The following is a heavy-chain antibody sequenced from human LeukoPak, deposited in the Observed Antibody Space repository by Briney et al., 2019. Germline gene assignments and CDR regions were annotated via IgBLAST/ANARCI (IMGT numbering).Heavy chain of an antibody. Sequence: GGSLRLSCAASGFTFSSYAMSWVREAPGKGLEWVSAISGSGGSTYYADSVKGRFTISRDNSKNTLYLQMNSLRAEDTAVYYCANRRIQLWDAFDMWGQGTMVTVSS. J-gene: IGHJ3*02. V-gene: IGHV3-23*01. CDR3: ANRRIQLWDAFDM. D-gene: IGHD5-18*01. CDR1: GFTFSSYA. CDR2: ISGSGGST.